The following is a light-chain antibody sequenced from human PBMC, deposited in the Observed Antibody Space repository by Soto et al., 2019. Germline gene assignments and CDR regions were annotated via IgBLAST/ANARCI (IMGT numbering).Light chain of an antibody. CDR1: NIGPRK. Sequence: SYELSQPPSVSLAPGQTARISCGGANIGPRKVHWYQQKPGQAPVLIVYDDSGRPSGIPERFSGSNSGNTATLTISRVEAGDEADYYCQVWYSFSDHPYVFGSGTKVTVL. J-gene: IGLJ1*01. CDR2: DDS. CDR3: QVWYSFSDHPYV. V-gene: IGLV3-21*02.